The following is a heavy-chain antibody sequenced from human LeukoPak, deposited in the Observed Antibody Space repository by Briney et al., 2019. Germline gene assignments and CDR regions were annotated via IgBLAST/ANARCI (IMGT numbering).Heavy chain of an antibody. V-gene: IGHV3-7*01. J-gene: IGHJ6*03. Sequence: GGSLRLSCAASGFTFSSYWMSWVRQAPGKGLEWVANIKQDGSEKYYVDSVEGRFTISRDNAKNSLYLQMNSLRAEDTAVYFCVRMYYDVLTGFYSGSYHYHYADVWGRGTTVTVSS. CDR1: GFTFSSYW. D-gene: IGHD3-9*01. CDR2: IKQDGSEK. CDR3: VRMYYDVLTGFYSGSYHYHYADV.